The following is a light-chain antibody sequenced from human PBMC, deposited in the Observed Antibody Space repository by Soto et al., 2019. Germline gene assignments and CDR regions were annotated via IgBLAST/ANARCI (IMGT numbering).Light chain of an antibody. V-gene: IGKV1-9*01. CDR3: QQLNSYPLT. Sequence: DIQLTQSPSFLSASVGDRVTITCRASQGISSYLAWYQQKPGKAPKLLIYAASTLQSGVPSRFSGSGSGKEFTLTISSLRTEDFATYYCQQLNSYPLTFGGGTKVDIK. CDR2: AAS. CDR1: QGISSY. J-gene: IGKJ4*01.